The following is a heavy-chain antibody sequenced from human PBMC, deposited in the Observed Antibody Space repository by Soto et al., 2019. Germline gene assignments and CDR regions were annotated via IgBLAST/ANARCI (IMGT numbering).Heavy chain of an antibody. CDR2: IWYDGTNK. V-gene: IGHV3-33*01. Sequence: QVHLVESGGGVVQPGRSVRLSCAASGFTFGSYGMHWVRQAPGKGLEWLALIWYDGTNKYYSDSVKGRFTISRDNSKNTLYLQVTSLRAEDTAVYYCARDGYIWWSYRYIDGAFDYWGQGTLVTVSS. J-gene: IGHJ4*02. CDR1: GFTFGSYG. CDR3: ARDGYIWWSYRYIDGAFDY. D-gene: IGHD3-16*02.